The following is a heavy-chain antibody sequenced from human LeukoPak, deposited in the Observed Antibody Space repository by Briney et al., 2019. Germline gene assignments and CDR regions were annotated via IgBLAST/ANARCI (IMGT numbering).Heavy chain of an antibody. D-gene: IGHD6-13*01. J-gene: IGHJ4*02. V-gene: IGHV4-34*01. CDR1: GGSFSGYY. CDR2: INHSGST. CDR3: ARGGVIVAAAGHYFDY. Sequence: SETLSLTCAVYGGSFSGYYWSWIRQPPGKGLEWIGEINHSGSTNYNPSLKSRVTISVDTSKNQFSLKLSSVTAADTAVYYCARGGVIVAAAGHYFDYWGQGTLVTVSS.